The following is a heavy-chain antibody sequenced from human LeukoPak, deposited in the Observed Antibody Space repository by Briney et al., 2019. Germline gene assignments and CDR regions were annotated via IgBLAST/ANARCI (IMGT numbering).Heavy chain of an antibody. CDR3: ARDLAAGTGDLDY. CDR2: IYYSGST. CDR1: GGSISSSSYY. J-gene: IGHJ4*02. V-gene: IGHV4-39*07. Sequence: SETLSLACTVSGGSISSSSYYWGWIRQPPGKGLEWIGSIYYSGSTYYNPSLKSRVTISVDTSKNQFSLKLSSVTAADTAVYYCARDLAAGTGDLDYWGQGTLVTVSS. D-gene: IGHD7-27*01.